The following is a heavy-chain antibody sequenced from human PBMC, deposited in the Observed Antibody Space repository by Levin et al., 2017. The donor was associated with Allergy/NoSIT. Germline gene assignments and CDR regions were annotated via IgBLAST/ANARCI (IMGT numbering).Heavy chain of an antibody. CDR2: IDWDDDK. Sequence: ESGPTLVKPTQTLTLTCTFSGFSLSPSGMCVSWIRQPPGKALEWLARIDWDDDKYYSTSLKTRLTISKDTSKNQVVLTMTNMDPVDTATYYCARILASRYCSSTSCYKLGFDAFDSWGQGTMVTVSS. CDR3: ARILASRYCSSTSCYKLGFDAFDS. V-gene: IGHV2-70*11. CDR1: GFSLSPSGMC. D-gene: IGHD2-2*02. J-gene: IGHJ3*02.